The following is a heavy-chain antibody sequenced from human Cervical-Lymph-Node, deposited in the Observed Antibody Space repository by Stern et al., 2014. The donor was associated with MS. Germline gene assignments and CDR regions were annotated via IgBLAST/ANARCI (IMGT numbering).Heavy chain of an antibody. CDR1: GFTFSDYY. V-gene: IGHV3-11*01. CDR2: ISSSGTTI. Sequence: QVQLVQSGGGLVKPGGSLRLSCAASGFTFSDYYMSWIRQAPGKGLEWVSYISSSGTTIYYADSVKGRFTISRDNAKNSLYLQMNSLRAEDTAVYYCARDLYCSGGSCYYDYYYYGMDVWGQGTTVTVSS. J-gene: IGHJ6*02. D-gene: IGHD2-15*01. CDR3: ARDLYCSGGSCYYDYYYYGMDV.